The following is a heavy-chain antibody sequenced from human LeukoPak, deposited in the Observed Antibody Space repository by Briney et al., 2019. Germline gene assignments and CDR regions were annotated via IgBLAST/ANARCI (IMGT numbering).Heavy chain of an antibody. CDR2: IYHSGST. CDR1: GYSISSGYY. D-gene: IGHD3-3*01. Sequence: SETLSLTCAVSGYSISSGYYWGWIRQPPGKGLEWIGSIYHSGSTYYNPSLKSRVTISVDTSKNQFSLKLSSVTAADTAVYYCARLTIFPDYWGQGTLSPSPQ. V-gene: IGHV4-38-2*01. CDR3: ARLTIFPDY. J-gene: IGHJ4*02.